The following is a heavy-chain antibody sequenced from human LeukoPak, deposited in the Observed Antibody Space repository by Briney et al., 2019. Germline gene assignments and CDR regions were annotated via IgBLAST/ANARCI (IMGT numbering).Heavy chain of an antibody. V-gene: IGHV3-48*03. CDR3: AREMGLVDMSTMIPGGAFDI. J-gene: IGHJ3*02. CDR2: ISRSGSTK. D-gene: IGHD5/OR15-5a*01. Sequence: GESLRLSCAVSGFTFSSYEMHWVRQAPGRGLEWLSYISRSGSTKHYTDSVKGRFTISRDNARNALYLQMNSLRAEDTAVYYCAREMGLVDMSTMIPGGAFDIWGEGKAVTVSS. CDR1: GFTFSSYE.